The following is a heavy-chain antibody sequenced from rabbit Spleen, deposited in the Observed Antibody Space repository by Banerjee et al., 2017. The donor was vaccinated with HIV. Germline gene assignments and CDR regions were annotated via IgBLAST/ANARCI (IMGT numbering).Heavy chain of an antibody. CDR1: GISFLDFYW. CDR2: INVVTGKA. J-gene: IGHJ6*01. CDR3: ARDTSSSFSSYSMDL. D-gene: IGHD1-1*01. V-gene: IGHV1S45*01. Sequence: EQLVESGGGLVQPEGSLTLTCTAFGISFLDFYWMCWVRQAPGVGLEWIACINVVTGKAVHAKWAQGRFTNSKTSATPVTLQKTSLTAADTAAYFCARDTSSSFSSYSMDLRGPGPLVTVS.